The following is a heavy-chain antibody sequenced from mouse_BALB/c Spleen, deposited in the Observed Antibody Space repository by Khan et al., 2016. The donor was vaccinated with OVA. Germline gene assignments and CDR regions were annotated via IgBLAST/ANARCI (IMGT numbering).Heavy chain of an antibody. CDR3: ARGNYCRYYFDY. CDR1: GYSITSGYA. D-gene: IGHD1-1*01. V-gene: IGHV3-2*02. Sequence: EVQLVETGPGLVKPSQSLSLTCTVTGYSITSGYAWNWIRQFPGNKLEWMGYISYSGGTSYNPSLKSRISITRDTSKNQFFLQLNSVTTEDTATYNSARGNYCRYYFDYWGQGTPLTVSS. CDR2: ISYSGGT. J-gene: IGHJ2*01.